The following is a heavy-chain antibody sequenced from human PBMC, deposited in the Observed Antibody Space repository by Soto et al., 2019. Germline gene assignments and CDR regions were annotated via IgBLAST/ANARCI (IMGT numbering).Heavy chain of an antibody. Sequence: GGSLRLSCAASGFTFSSYWMSWVRQAPGKGLEWVANIKQDGSEKYYVDSVKGRFTISRDNAKNSLYLQMNSLRAEDTAVYYCARTRTPVYVVALDDWRQVTPVTVSS. J-gene: IGHJ4*02. CDR2: IKQDGSEK. V-gene: IGHV3-7*05. CDR3: ARTRTPVYVVALDD. D-gene: IGHD2-15*01. CDR1: GFTFSSYW.